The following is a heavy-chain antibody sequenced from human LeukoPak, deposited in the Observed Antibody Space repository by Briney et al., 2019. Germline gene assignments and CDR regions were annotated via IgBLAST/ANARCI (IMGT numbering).Heavy chain of an antibody. CDR3: ARGGYEQWLGGYFDY. CDR1: GGTFSSYA. D-gene: IGHD6-19*01. J-gene: IGHJ4*02. V-gene: IGHV1-69*05. CDR2: IIPIFGTA. Sequence: SVKVSCKASGGTFSSYAISWVRQAPGQGLEWMGRIIPIFGTANYAQKFQGRVTITTDESTSTAYMELSSLRSEDTAVYYCARGGYEQWLGGYFDYWGQGTLVTVSS.